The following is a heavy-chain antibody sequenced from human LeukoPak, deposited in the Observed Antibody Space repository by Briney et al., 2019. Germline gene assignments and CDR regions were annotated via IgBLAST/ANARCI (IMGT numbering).Heavy chain of an antibody. CDR3: AREISAYYGMDV. CDR2: IYYSGST. CDR1: GGSISSHY. Sequence: SETLSLTCTVSGGSISSHYWSWIRQPPGKGREWIGYIYYSGSTNYNPSLKSRVTISVDTSKNQFSLKLSSVTAADTAVYYCAREISAYYGMDVWGQGTTVTVSS. V-gene: IGHV4-59*11. J-gene: IGHJ6*02. D-gene: IGHD2-15*01.